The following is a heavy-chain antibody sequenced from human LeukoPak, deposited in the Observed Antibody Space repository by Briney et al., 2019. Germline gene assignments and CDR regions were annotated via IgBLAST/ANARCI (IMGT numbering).Heavy chain of an antibody. CDR2: ISAYNGNT. Sequence: ASVTVSCKASGYTFTSYGISWVRQAPGQGLEWMGWISAYNGNTNYAQKLQGRVTMTTDTSTSTAYMELRSLRSDDTAVYYCARDRPPTVSKLPFGRSLSSEAFDIWGQGTMVTVSS. J-gene: IGHJ3*02. CDR1: GYTFTSYG. D-gene: IGHD1-7*01. CDR3: ARDRPPTVSKLPFGRSLSSEAFDI. V-gene: IGHV1-18*01.